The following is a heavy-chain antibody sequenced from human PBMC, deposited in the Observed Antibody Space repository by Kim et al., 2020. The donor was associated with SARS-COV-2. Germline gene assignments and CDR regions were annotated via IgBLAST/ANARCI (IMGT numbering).Heavy chain of an antibody. J-gene: IGHJ6*03. Sequence: SETLSLTCTVSGGSVSRYYWSWIRQPAGTGLEWIGQIYSSGNSNYNPSLKSRVSMSVDSSKNHFSLKLTSVTAADTAVYYCARHSYYYFMDVWGKGTTVTVSS. V-gene: IGHV4-4*07. CDR3: ARHSYYYFMDV. CDR1: GGSVSRYY. CDR2: IYSSGNS.